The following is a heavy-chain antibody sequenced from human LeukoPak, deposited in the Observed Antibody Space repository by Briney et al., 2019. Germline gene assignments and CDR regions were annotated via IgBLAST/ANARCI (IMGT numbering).Heavy chain of an antibody. Sequence: SETLSLTCAVYGGSFSGYYWSWIRQPPGKGLEWIGEINHSGSTNYNPSLKSRVTISVDTSKNQLSLKLSSVTAADTAVYYCARALPSSSDPFDYWGQGTLVTVSS. CDR1: GGSFSGYY. CDR2: INHSGST. J-gene: IGHJ4*02. D-gene: IGHD6-6*01. V-gene: IGHV4-34*01. CDR3: ARALPSSSDPFDY.